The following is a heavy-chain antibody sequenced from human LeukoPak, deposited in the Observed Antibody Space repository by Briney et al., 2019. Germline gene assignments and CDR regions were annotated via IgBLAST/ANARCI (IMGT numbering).Heavy chain of an antibody. CDR2: IYYSGST. CDR3: ARVGYCGGDCYPGLYYFDY. V-gene: IGHV4-59*12. D-gene: IGHD2-21*02. J-gene: IGHJ4*02. Sequence: SETLSLTCTVSGGSISSYYWSWIRQPPGKGLEWIGYIYYSGSTNYNPSLKSRVTISVDTSKNQFSLKLSSVTAADTAVYYCARVGYCGGDCYPGLYYFDYWGQGTLVTVSS. CDR1: GGSISSYY.